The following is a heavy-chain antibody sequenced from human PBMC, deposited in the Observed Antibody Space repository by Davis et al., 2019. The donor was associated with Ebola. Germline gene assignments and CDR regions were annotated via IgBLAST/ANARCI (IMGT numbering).Heavy chain of an antibody. CDR2: IKIDGST. D-gene: IGHD6-19*01. V-gene: IGHV3-74*01. CDR1: GFPITNYW. Sequence: HTGGSLRLSCAVSGFPITNYWTHWVRQAPGKGLVWVSRIKIDGSTIYADSVKGRFTISRDDAKNTLYLQMNSLRAEDTAVYYCARGVGFSSGWSYFDYWGQGTLVTVSS. CDR3: ARGVGFSSGWSYFDY. J-gene: IGHJ4*02.